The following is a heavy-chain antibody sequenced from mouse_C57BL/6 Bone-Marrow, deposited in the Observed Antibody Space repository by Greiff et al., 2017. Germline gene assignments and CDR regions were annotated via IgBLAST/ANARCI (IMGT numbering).Heavy chain of an antibody. CDR2: IYPRSGNT. CDR3: ARGGECPYFDY. J-gene: IGHJ2*01. CDR1: GYTFTSYG. Sequence: QVQLQQSGAELARPGASVKLSCKASGYTFTSYGLSWVKQRTGQGLEWIGEIYPRSGNTYYNAKFKGKATLTADKSSSTAYMELRSLTAEDAAVYFCARGGECPYFDYWGQGTTLTVSS. V-gene: IGHV1-81*01.